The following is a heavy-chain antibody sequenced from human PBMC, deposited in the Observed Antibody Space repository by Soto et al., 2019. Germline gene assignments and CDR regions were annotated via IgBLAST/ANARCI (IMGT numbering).Heavy chain of an antibody. Sequence: TSETLSLTCAVYGGSFNIYYWSWSWIRQPPGKGLEWLGEINYSGSTNYNQSLKNQVSISVDTSKRQFSLNLIFVTAADTAVYYCARQYSSGSMDVWGQGTTVT. CDR3: ARQYSSGSMDV. CDR1: GGSFNIYY. V-gene: IGHV4-34*01. D-gene: IGHD3-22*01. J-gene: IGHJ6*02. CDR2: INYSGST.